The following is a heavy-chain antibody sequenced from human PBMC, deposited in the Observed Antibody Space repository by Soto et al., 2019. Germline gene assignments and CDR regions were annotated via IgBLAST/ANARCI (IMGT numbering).Heavy chain of an antibody. CDR1: GGSIGSVGYS. D-gene: IGHD5-12*01. J-gene: IGHJ6*02. CDR2: IYHSGST. CDR3: ARRRGFPYYSGMDV. V-gene: IGHV4-30-2*01. Sequence: TLCLPFAVAGGSIGSVGYSWSLIRQLPGKGLEWIGYIYHSGSTYYNPSLKSRVTISVDRSKNQFSLKLSSVTAADTAVYYCARRRGFPYYSGMDVWGQGTTVTVSS.